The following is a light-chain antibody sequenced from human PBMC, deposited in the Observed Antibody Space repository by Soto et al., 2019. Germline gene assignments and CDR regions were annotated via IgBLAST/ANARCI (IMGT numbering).Light chain of an antibody. CDR3: QKYNSAPEGFT. Sequence: DIQMTQSPSSLSASVGDRVTITCRASQGISNYLAWYQQKPGKVPKLLIYAASTLQSGVPSRFSGSGSGTDFTLTITSLQLEDVATYYCQKYNSAPEGFTFGPGTKVDIK. V-gene: IGKV1-27*01. J-gene: IGKJ3*01. CDR1: QGISNY. CDR2: AAS.